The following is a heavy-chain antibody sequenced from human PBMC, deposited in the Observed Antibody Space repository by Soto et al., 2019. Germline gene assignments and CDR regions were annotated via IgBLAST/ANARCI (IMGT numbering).Heavy chain of an antibody. CDR3: ARTTVTPYYFDY. Sequence: SESLSLTCTVSGGSMSSSSYYWCWIRKPPGKGVEWIGSIYYSGSTYYNPSLKSRVTISVDTSKNQFSLKVSSVTAADTAVYYCARTTVTPYYFDYWGQGTLVTVSS. CDR2: IYYSGST. J-gene: IGHJ4*02. CDR1: GGSMSSSSYY. D-gene: IGHD4-17*01. V-gene: IGHV4-39*01.